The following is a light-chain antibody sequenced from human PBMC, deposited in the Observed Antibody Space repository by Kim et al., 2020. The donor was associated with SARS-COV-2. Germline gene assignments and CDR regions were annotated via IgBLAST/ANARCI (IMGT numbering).Light chain of an antibody. CDR1: SSDVGSYNL. CDR2: EVS. J-gene: IGLJ2*01. CDR3: CSYAGSSTSVV. V-gene: IGLV2-23*02. Sequence: HSITISGTGTSSDVGSYNLVSWYQQHPGKAPKLMIYEVSKRPSGVSNRFSGSKSGNTASLTISGLQAEDEADYYCCSYAGSSTSVVFGGGTQLTVL.